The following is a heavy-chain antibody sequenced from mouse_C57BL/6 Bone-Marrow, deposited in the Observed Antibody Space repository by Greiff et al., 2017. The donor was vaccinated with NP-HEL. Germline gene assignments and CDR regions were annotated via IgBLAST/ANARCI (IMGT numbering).Heavy chain of an antibody. V-gene: IGHV1-26*01. CDR2: INPNNGGT. CDR1: GYTFTDYY. CDR3: ARRIYDGYLGY. J-gene: IGHJ2*01. D-gene: IGHD2-3*01. Sequence: VQLKQSGPELVKPGASVKISCKASGYTFTDYYMNWVKQSHGKSLEWIGDINPNNGGTSYNQKFKGKATLTVDKSSSTAYMELRSLTSEDSAVYYCARRIYDGYLGYWGQGTTLTVSS.